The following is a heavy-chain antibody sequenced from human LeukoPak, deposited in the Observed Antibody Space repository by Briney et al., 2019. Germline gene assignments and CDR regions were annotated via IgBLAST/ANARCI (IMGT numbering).Heavy chain of an antibody. CDR1: GFTFSSYS. CDR2: IGSSSNSI. Sequence: GGSLRLSYAASGFTFSSYSMNWVRQAPGKGLEWVSSIGSSSNSIYYTDSVKGRFTISRDNAKNSLYLQMNSLRAEDTAVYYCARELPTEAFDYWGQGTLVTVSS. CDR3: ARELPTEAFDY. D-gene: IGHD1-26*01. J-gene: IGHJ4*02. V-gene: IGHV3-21*01.